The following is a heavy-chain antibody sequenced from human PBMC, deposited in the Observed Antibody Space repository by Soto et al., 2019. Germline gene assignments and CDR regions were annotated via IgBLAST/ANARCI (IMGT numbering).Heavy chain of an antibody. Sequence: EVQLLESGGGLVQPGGSLRLSCAASGFTFTSYAMSWVRQATGKGLEWVSAISGSGGRTYYADSVKGRFTISRDNSKNTMDLQMNSLRAEDTAVYYCAKAAAIAAAGWAYFDYWGQGTLVTVSS. J-gene: IGHJ4*02. CDR3: AKAAAIAAAGWAYFDY. V-gene: IGHV3-23*01. CDR1: GFTFTSYA. D-gene: IGHD6-13*01. CDR2: ISGSGGRT.